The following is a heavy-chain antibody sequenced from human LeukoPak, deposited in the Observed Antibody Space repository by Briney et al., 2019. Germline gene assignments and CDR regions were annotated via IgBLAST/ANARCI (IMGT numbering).Heavy chain of an antibody. Sequence: GGSLRLSCAAAGFTFEDYAMHWARQAPGKGLEWVSGISWDSGTIGYADSVKGRFTISRDNAKNSLYLQMNSLRAEDTALYYCAKGSAGDFDYWGQGTLVTVSS. CDR2: ISWDSGTI. CDR3: AKGSAGDFDY. D-gene: IGHD6-13*01. CDR1: GFTFEDYA. J-gene: IGHJ4*02. V-gene: IGHV3-9*01.